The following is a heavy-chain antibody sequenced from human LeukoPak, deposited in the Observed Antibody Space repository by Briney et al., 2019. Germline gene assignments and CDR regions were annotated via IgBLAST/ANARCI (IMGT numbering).Heavy chain of an antibody. Sequence: PGGSLRLSCAASGFTFDDYAMHWVRQAPGKGLEWVSGISWNSGSIGYADSVKGRFTISRDNAKNSLYLQMNSLRAEDTAVYYCARGPKSSWGQGTLVTVSS. V-gene: IGHV3-9*01. CDR1: GFTFDDYA. CDR2: ISWNSGSI. CDR3: ARGPKSS. J-gene: IGHJ5*02.